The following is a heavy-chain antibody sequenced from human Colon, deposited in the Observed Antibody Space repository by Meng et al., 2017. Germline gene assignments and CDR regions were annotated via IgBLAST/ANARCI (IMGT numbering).Heavy chain of an antibody. CDR1: GYTFGAHS. V-gene: IGHV1-2*06. CDR3: AREWSDSSGQYEELGY. J-gene: IGHJ4*02. D-gene: IGHD6-19*01. Sequence: QIHLIQSGAEVKKPGASVKLSCQTSGYTFGAHSMHWVRQAPGQGLEWVGRINPISDDTKYAQKFQGRVTMTRDTSISTAYLEVRSLTSDDTAVYYCAREWSDSSGQYEELGYWGQGTLVTVSS. CDR2: INPISDDT.